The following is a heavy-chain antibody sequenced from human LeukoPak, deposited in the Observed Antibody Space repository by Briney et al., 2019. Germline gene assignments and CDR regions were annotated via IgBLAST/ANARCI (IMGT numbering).Heavy chain of an antibody. V-gene: IGHV3-30*18. CDR3: AKNSGSFPIHYFDY. J-gene: IGHJ4*02. D-gene: IGHD1-26*01. Sequence: PGGSLRLSCAASGFTFSSYGMHWVRQAPGKGLDWVAVISYDGSNKYYADSVKGRFTISRDNSKNTLYLQMNSLRAEDTAVYYCAKNSGSFPIHYFDYWGQGTLVTVSS. CDR2: ISYDGSNK. CDR1: GFTFSSYG.